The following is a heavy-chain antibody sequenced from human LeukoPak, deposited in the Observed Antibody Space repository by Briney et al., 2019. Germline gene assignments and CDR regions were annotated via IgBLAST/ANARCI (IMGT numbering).Heavy chain of an antibody. Sequence: GGSFRLSRADTGITFSSYTMHRVRQAPGKGLEWVAVISYDGSNKYYADSVKGRFTISRDNSKNTLYLQMNRLRAEDTAVYYCARDRFRGRYCSSTSCYFDAFDIWGQGTMVTVSS. CDR2: ISYDGSNK. CDR3: ARDRFRGRYCSSTSCYFDAFDI. J-gene: IGHJ3*02. D-gene: IGHD2-2*01. CDR1: GITFSSYT. V-gene: IGHV3-30*16.